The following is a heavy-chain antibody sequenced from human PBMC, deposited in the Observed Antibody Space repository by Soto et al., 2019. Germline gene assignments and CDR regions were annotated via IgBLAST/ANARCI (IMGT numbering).Heavy chain of an antibody. V-gene: IGHV3-64*01. CDR1: GFTFSSYA. Sequence: GSLRLSCAASGFTFSSYAMHWVRQAPGKGLEYVSAISSNGGSTYYANSVKGRFTISRDNSKNTLYLQMGSLRAEDMAVYYCARSPITMVRGVINLRAFDIWGQGTMVTVSS. CDR2: ISSNGGST. CDR3: ARSPITMVRGVINLRAFDI. J-gene: IGHJ3*02. D-gene: IGHD3-10*01.